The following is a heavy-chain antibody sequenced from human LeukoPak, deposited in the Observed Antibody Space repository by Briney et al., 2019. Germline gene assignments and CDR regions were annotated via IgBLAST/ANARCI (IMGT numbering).Heavy chain of an antibody. D-gene: IGHD6-13*01. Sequence: PGGSLRLSCAASGFTFSSYSMNWVRQAPGKGLEWVSSISSSSSYIYYADSVKGRFTISRDDSKNTAYLQMNSLKTEDTAVYYCTRQFSSSWYHGPSFDYWGQGTLVTVSS. CDR1: GFTFSSYS. CDR2: ISSSSSYI. CDR3: TRQFSSSWYHGPSFDY. J-gene: IGHJ4*02. V-gene: IGHV3-21*04.